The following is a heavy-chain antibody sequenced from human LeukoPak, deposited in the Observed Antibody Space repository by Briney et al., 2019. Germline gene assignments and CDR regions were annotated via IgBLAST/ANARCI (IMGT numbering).Heavy chain of an antibody. CDR3: ARGRGSHCSSTSCSPWWFDP. J-gene: IGHJ5*02. CDR2: ISSSSSYI. V-gene: IGHV3-21*01. CDR1: GFTFSSYS. D-gene: IGHD2-2*01. Sequence: GGCLRLSCAASGFTFSSYSMNWVRQAPGKGLEWDSSISSSSSYIYYADSVKGRFTISRDNAKNSLYLQMNSLRAEDTAVYYCARGRGSHCSSTSCSPWWFDPWGQGTLVTVSS.